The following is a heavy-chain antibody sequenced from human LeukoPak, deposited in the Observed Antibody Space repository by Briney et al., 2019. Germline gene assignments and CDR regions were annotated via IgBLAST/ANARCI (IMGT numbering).Heavy chain of an antibody. CDR2: ISGSGGST. CDR3: AKVVTYYYDSSGYYRLGPYYFDY. D-gene: IGHD3-22*01. J-gene: IGHJ4*02. CDR1: GFTFSNYA. Sequence: GGSLRLSCAASGFTFSNYAMSWVRQAPGKGLEWVSAISGSGGSTYYADSVKGRFTISRDNSKNTLYLQMNSLRAEDTAVYYCAKVVTYYYDSSGYYRLGPYYFDYWGQGTLVTVSS. V-gene: IGHV3-23*01.